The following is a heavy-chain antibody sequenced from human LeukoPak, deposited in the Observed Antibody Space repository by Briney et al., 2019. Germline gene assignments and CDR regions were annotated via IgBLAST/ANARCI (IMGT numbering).Heavy chain of an antibody. J-gene: IGHJ4*02. CDR2: ISGHQGNT. V-gene: IGHV1-18*01. D-gene: IGHD4-17*01. CDR3: ARDSSRTVTTDY. CDR1: GYTFTTYG. Sequence: ASVKVSCKASGYTFTTYGIPWVRQAPGQGLEWMGWISGHQGNTKYAQKFQGRVTMTRDTSISTAYMELSRLRSDDTAVYYCARDSSRTVTTDYWGQGTLVTVSS.